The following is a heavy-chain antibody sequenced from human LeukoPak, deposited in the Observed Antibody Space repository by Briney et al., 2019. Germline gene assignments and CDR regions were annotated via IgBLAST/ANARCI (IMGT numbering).Heavy chain of an antibody. D-gene: IGHD1-26*01. J-gene: IGHJ4*02. Sequence: GGSLRLSCAASGFTFSSYVMHWVRQAPGKGLEWVAVISYDGSNKYYADSVKGRFTISRDNSKNTLYLQMNSLRAEDTAVYYCARDRGGSYVSFDYWGQGTLVTVSS. CDR1: GFTFSSYV. CDR3: ARDRGGSYVSFDY. V-gene: IGHV3-30-3*01. CDR2: ISYDGSNK.